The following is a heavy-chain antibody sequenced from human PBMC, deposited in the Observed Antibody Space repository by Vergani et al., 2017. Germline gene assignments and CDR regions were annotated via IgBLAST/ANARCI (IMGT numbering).Heavy chain of an antibody. CDR2: IRSKSNNYAT. CDR1: GLAFSGSA. Sequence: EVQLVESGGGLVQPGGSLKLSCAASGLAFSGSAMHWVRQASGKGLEWVGRIRSKSNNYATAYAESVKGRFTISREDSKSTAYLQMTSLKTEDTAVYYCTRTFQLAAFDIWCHGTMVTVSS. V-gene: IGHV3-73*02. D-gene: IGHD6-6*01. J-gene: IGHJ3*02. CDR3: TRTFQLAAFDI.